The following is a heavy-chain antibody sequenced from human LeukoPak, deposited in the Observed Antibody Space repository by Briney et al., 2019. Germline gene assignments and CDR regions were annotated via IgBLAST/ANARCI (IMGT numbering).Heavy chain of an antibody. D-gene: IGHD3-16*01. CDR2: IYYSGGP. CDR1: GGSVSSGSYY. V-gene: IGHV4-61*01. CDR3: ARGGSRLTTAGDLDY. J-gene: IGHJ4*02. Sequence: SETLSLTCTVSGGSVSSGSYYWSWIRQPPGKGLEWIGYIYYSGGPNYNPSLKSRVTISLDTSRNQFSLKLSTVTAADTAVYYCARGGSRLTTAGDLDYWGQGTLVTVSS.